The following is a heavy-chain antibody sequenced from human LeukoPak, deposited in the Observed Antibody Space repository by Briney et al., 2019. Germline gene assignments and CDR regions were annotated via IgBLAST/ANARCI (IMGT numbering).Heavy chain of an antibody. J-gene: IGHJ1*01. CDR1: GFTFSSYW. D-gene: IGHD6-19*01. V-gene: IGHV3-7*03. Sequence: QSGGSLRLSCAASGFTFSSYWMNWARQAPGKGLEWVAKIKQDGSEKDYVDSVKGRFTISRDNAKNSLYLQMNSLRAADTAVYYCAKNMGRWLVTQTAEYFQNWGQGSLVTVSS. CDR3: AKNMGRWLVTQTAEYFQN. CDR2: IKQDGSEK.